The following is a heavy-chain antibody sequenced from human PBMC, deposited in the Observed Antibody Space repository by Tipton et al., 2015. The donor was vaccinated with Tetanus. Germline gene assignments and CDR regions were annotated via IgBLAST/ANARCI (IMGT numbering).Heavy chain of an antibody. Sequence: QVQLVQSGGGVVQPGRSLRLSCAASGFRFSYSGMHWVRQAPGKGLEWVAVIPFDGRNERYADSVKGRFTISRDNSKNTLYLQMNSLRPEDTAVYYCAKEFQRARIRFFDSWGQGTQVTASS. D-gene: IGHD2-15*01. CDR1: GFRFSYSG. CDR2: IPFDGRNE. V-gene: IGHV3-30*18. J-gene: IGHJ4*02. CDR3: AKEFQRARIRFFDS.